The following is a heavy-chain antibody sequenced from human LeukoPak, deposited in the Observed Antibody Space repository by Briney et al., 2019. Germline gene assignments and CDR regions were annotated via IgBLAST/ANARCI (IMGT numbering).Heavy chain of an antibody. Sequence: SETLSLTCTVSGGSISSSSYYWGWIRQPPGKGLEWIGSIYYSGSTYYNPSLKSRVTISVDTSKNQFSLKLSSVTAADTAVYYCARLGINWNPQMPYMDVWGKGTTVTVSS. D-gene: IGHD1-20*01. V-gene: IGHV4-39*01. CDR1: GGSISSSSYY. CDR2: IYYSGST. CDR3: ARLGINWNPQMPYMDV. J-gene: IGHJ6*03.